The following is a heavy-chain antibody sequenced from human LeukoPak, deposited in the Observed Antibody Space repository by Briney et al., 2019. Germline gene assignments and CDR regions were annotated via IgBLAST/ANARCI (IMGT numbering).Heavy chain of an antibody. CDR3: AKSGGSGYQNFDY. J-gene: IGHJ4*02. V-gene: IGHV3-23*01. CDR2: ISGSGGST. Sequence: GGSLRLSCAASGFTFSSYAMSWVRQAPGKGLEWVSAISGSGGSTFYADSVKGRFTISRDNSKNTLYLQMNSLRAEDTAVYYCAKSGGSGYQNFDYWGQGTLVTVSS. CDR1: GFTFSSYA. D-gene: IGHD3-3*01.